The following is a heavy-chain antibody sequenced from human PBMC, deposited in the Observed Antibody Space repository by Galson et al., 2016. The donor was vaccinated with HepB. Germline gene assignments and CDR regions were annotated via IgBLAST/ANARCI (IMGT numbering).Heavy chain of an antibody. CDR2: IYYTGYT. V-gene: IGHV4-39*01. Sequence: SETLSLTCTVSGGSISRSSYYWGWVRQPPGKGLEWIGSIYYTGYTYYFSSLRSRVNISVDTPKNQFSLMLTSVTAADTAVYYCARHTNTEGFWFDPWGRGTLVTVSS. J-gene: IGHJ5*02. CDR1: GGSISRSSYY. CDR3: ARHTNTEGFWFDP.